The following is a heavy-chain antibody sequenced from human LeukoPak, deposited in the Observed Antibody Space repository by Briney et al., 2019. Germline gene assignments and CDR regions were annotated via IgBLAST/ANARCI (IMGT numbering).Heavy chain of an antibody. J-gene: IGHJ6*02. CDR2: IKQDGSHK. D-gene: IGHD4-17*01. CDR1: GFTFSTYW. CDR3: ARARDYGDYPGWDYGMDV. Sequence: PGGSLRLSCAASGFTFSTYWMYWVRQAPGKGLEWVANIKQDGSHKYYVDSVKGRFTISRDNAKNSLYLQMNSLRAEDTAVYYCARARDYGDYPGWDYGMDVWGQGTTVIVSS. V-gene: IGHV3-7*01.